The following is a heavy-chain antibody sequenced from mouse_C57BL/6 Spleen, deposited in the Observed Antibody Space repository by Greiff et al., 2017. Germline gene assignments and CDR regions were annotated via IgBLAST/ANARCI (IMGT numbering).Heavy chain of an antibody. CDR2: ISSGSSTI. D-gene: IGHD2-14*01. Sequence: EVQLVESGGGLVKPGGSLKLSCAASGFTFSDYGMHWVRQAPEKGLEWVAYISSGSSTIYYADTVKGRFTISRDNAKNTLFLQMTSLRSEDTAMYYCARGYGGAWFAYWGQGTLVTVSA. CDR3: ARGYGGAWFAY. J-gene: IGHJ3*01. CDR1: GFTFSDYG. V-gene: IGHV5-17*01.